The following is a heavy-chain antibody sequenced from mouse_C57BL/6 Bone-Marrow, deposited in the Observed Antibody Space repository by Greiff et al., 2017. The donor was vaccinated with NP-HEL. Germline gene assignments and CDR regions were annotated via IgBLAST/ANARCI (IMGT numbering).Heavy chain of an antibody. CDR1: EYEFPSHD. Sequence: EVKLMESGGGLVQPGESLKLSCESNEYEFPSHDMSWVRKTPEKRLELVAAINSDGGSTYYPDTMERRFIISRDNTKKTLYLHMSSLRSEGTALYYCARHDSNYWFAYWGKETLVTVSA. J-gene: IGHJ3*01. V-gene: IGHV5-2*01. D-gene: IGHD2-5*01. CDR3: ARHDSNYWFAY. CDR2: INSDGGST.